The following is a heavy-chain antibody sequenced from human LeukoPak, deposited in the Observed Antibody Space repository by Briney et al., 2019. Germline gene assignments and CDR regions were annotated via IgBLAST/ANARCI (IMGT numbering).Heavy chain of an antibody. D-gene: IGHD2-2*01. J-gene: IGHJ6*03. V-gene: IGHV3-48*03. CDR2: ISSSGSTI. CDR1: GFTFSSYE. Sequence: GGSLRLSCAASGFTFSSYEMNWVRQAPGKGLEWVSYISSSGSTIYYADSVKGRFTISRDNAKNSLYLQMNSLRAEDTAVYYCARANIVVVPATDYYYYYMDVWGKGTTVTISS. CDR3: ARANIVVVPATDYYYYYMDV.